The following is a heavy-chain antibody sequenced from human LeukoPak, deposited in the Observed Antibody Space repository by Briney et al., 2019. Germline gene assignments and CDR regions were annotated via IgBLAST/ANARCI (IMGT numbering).Heavy chain of an antibody. CDR1: GGSISSYY. D-gene: IGHD5-12*01. CDR2: IYYSGST. Sequence: SETLSLTCTVSGGSISSYYWSWIRQPPGKGLEWIGYIYYSGSTNYNPSLKSRVTISVDMPKNQFSLKLSSVTAADTAVYYCARYSGYDQKSFDYWGQGILVTVSS. J-gene: IGHJ4*02. V-gene: IGHV4-59*01. CDR3: ARYSGYDQKSFDY.